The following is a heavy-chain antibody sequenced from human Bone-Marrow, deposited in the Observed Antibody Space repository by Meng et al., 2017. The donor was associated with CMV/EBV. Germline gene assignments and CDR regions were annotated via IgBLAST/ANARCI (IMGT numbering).Heavy chain of an antibody. J-gene: IGHJ4*02. CDR1: GSTLSSYW. Sequence: SCAASGSTLSSYWMSWVRQAPGKGLEWVANIKKDGSEKNYLDSVKGRFTISRDNAKNSLYLQMNGLRVEDTAVYYCAREGRIVIVPAAWGQGTLVTVSS. V-gene: IGHV3-7*03. D-gene: IGHD2-2*01. CDR2: IKKDGSEK. CDR3: AREGRIVIVPAA.